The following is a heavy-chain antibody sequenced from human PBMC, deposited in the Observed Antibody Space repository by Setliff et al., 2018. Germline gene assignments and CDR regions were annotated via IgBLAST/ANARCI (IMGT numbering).Heavy chain of an antibody. CDR1: GGSIRSGSFY. V-gene: IGHV4-61*02. Sequence: SETLSLTCTVSGGSIRSGSFYWSWIRQSAEKGLEWIGRVHASGSPNYNPSFKGRVTISLDTSKNHFSLRLSSVTAADTAVYYCASPRRDDLDSPFDAFDIWGQGTKVTVSS. CDR3: ASPRRDDLDSPFDAFDI. J-gene: IGHJ3*02. CDR2: VHASGSP. D-gene: IGHD3-3*01.